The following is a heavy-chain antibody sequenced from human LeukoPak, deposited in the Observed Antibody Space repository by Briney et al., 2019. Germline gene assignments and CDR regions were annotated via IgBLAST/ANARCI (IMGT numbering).Heavy chain of an antibody. CDR2: IGGRDGST. Sequence: GGSLRLSCAASGFTFSSYGMSWVRQAPGKGLEWVSAIGGRDGSTYYADSVKGRFTISRDNSKNTLYLQMNSLRAEDTAVYYCAKSPAWLLWFGELSYYFDYWGQGTLVTVSS. CDR3: AKSPAWLLWFGELSYYFDY. CDR1: GFTFSSYG. D-gene: IGHD3-10*01. J-gene: IGHJ4*02. V-gene: IGHV3-23*01.